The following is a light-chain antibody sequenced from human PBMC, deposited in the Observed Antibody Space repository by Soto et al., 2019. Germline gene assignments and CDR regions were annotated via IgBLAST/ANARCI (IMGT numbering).Light chain of an antibody. CDR3: ETCDSNTRV. CDR1: SGHSSNI. J-gene: IGLJ3*02. V-gene: IGLV4-60*03. Sequence: QSVLTQSSSASASLGSSVKLTCTLSSGHSSNIIAWHQQQPGKAPRYLMNLEGSGSYNKGSGIPDRFSGSSSGADRYLTISNLHSEDEADYYCETCDSNTRVFGGGTKLTVL. CDR2: LEGSGSY.